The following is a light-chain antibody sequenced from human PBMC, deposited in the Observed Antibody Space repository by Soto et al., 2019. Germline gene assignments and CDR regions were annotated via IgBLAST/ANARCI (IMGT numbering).Light chain of an antibody. CDR3: SSYAGSTVYV. CDR1: SSDVGGYNY. V-gene: IGLV2-8*01. J-gene: IGLJ1*01. CDR2: EVS. Sequence: QSVLTQPPSASGSPGQSVTISCTGTSSDVGGYNYASWYQQHPGKAPKLMIYEVSKRPSGVPDRFSGSKSGNTASLTVSGLQAEDEADYYCSSYAGSTVYVFGTGTKVTVL.